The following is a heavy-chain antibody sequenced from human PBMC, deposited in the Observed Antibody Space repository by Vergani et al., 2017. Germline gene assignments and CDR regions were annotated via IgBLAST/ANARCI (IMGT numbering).Heavy chain of an antibody. CDR1: GFTFSSYS. Sequence: EVQLVESGGGLVKPGGSLRLSCAASGFTFSSYSMNWVRQAPGKGLEWVSSISSSSSYIYYADSVKGRFTISRDNDKNSLYLQMNSLRAEDTAVYYCARGDCTNGLSPSRKGVDVWGQGTTVTVSS. CDR2: ISSSSSYI. V-gene: IGHV3-21*01. D-gene: IGHD2-8*01. CDR3: ARGDCTNGLSPSRKGVDV. J-gene: IGHJ6*02.